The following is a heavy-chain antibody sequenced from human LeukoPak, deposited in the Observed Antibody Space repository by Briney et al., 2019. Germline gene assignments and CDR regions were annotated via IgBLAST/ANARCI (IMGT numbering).Heavy chain of an antibody. Sequence: SVKVSCKASGGTFSSYAISWVRQAPGQGLEWMGGIIPILGTANYAQKFQGRVTITTDESTSTAYMELSSLRSEDTAVYYCARDRYYDSSGYNHDYWGQGTLVTVSS. V-gene: IGHV1-69*05. CDR2: IIPILGTA. J-gene: IGHJ4*02. CDR1: GGTFSSYA. CDR3: ARDRYYDSSGYNHDY. D-gene: IGHD3-22*01.